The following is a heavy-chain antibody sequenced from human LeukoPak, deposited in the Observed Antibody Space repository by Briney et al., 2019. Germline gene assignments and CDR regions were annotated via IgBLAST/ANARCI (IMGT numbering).Heavy chain of an antibody. V-gene: IGHV5-51*01. CDR3: ARPQFGEGVGY. CDR1: GFTFSSYS. D-gene: IGHD3-10*01. CDR2: IYPGDSAT. Sequence: GGSLRLSCAASGFTFSSYSMNWVRQAPGKGLEWMGIIYPGDSATRYSPSFQGQVTISADKSISTAYLQWSSLKASDTAMYYCARPQFGEGVGYWGQGTLVTISS. J-gene: IGHJ4*02.